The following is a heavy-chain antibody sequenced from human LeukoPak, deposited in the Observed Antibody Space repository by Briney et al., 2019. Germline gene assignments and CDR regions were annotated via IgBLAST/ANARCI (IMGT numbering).Heavy chain of an antibody. V-gene: IGHV1-8*02. CDR3: ARWDSSGYYQVDY. Sequence: ASVKVSCKASGYTFTSYGISWVRQATGQGLEWMGWMNPNSGNTGYAQKFQGRVTMTRNTSISTAYMELSSLRSEDTAVYYCARWDSSGYYQVDYWGQGTLVTVSS. CDR1: GYTFTSYG. CDR2: MNPNSGNT. D-gene: IGHD3-22*01. J-gene: IGHJ4*02.